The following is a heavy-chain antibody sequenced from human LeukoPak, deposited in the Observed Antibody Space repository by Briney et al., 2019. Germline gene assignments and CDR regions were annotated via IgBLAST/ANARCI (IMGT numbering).Heavy chain of an antibody. J-gene: IGHJ6*03. Sequence: SETLSLTCTVSGGSISSSSYYWGWIRQPPGKGLEWIGKIYYSGDTYYNPSLKSRVTISVDMSKTQFSLKLSSVTAADTAVYYCARLGRGGSGSYSGYYYYMDVWGKGTTVTVSS. V-gene: IGHV4-39*01. CDR3: ARLGRGGSGSYSGYYYYMDV. CDR1: GGSISSSSYY. D-gene: IGHD3-10*01. CDR2: IYYSGDT.